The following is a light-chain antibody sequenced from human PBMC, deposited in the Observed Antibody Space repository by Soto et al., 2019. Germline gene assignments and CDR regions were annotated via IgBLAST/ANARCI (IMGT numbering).Light chain of an antibody. V-gene: IGKV3-20*01. CDR3: QHYGFSQWT. J-gene: IGKJ1*01. CDR2: GAS. Sequence: ETVLTQSPGTLSLSPGDRATLSCRASQSVSANYLAWYQQKPGQAPRLLIYGASSRATGIPDRLSGSGSGTDFTLTISRLEPEDSAVYFCQHYGFSQWTFGQGTKVDIK. CDR1: QSVSANY.